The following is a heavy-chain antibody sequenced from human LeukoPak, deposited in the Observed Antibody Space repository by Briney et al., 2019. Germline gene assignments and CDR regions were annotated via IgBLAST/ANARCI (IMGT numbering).Heavy chain of an antibody. D-gene: IGHD2-21*02. CDR2: IYYKGIT. Sequence: YIYYKGITNYTPSLNSRVTISLDTSKSQFSLNLRSATAADTAVYYCARLVAVTGTVDYFDPWGQGAVVTVSS. CDR3: ARLVAVTGTVDYFDP. V-gene: IGHV4-59*08. J-gene: IGHJ5*02.